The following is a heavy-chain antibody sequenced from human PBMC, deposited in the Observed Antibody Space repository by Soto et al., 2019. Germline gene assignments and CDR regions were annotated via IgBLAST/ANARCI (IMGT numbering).Heavy chain of an antibody. CDR2: ISYDGRNK. D-gene: IGHD3-22*01. V-gene: IGHV3-30*18. CDR1: GFTFSNYG. Sequence: GGSLRLSCAASGFTFSNYGMHWVRQAPGKGLEWVAAISYDGRNKYYADSVKGRFTISRDNSKNTLYVQMNSLRAEDTAVYYCAKEGNYYDSSGHNGAFDIWGQGTMVTVSS. CDR3: AKEGNYYDSSGHNGAFDI. J-gene: IGHJ3*02.